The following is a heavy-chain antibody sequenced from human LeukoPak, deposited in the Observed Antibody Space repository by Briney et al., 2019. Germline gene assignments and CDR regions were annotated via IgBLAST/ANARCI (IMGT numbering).Heavy chain of an antibody. D-gene: IGHD6-19*01. V-gene: IGHV3-43*01. CDR2: ISWDGGST. CDR1: GFTFDDYT. CDR3: AKGMGNSGWYGRGYYYYGMDV. J-gene: IGHJ6*02. Sequence: GGSLRLSCAASGFTFDDYTMHWVRQAPGKGLEWVSLISWDGGSTYYADSVKGRFTISGDNSKNSLYLQMNSLRTEDTALYYCAKGMGNSGWYGRGYYYYGMDVWGQGTTVTVSS.